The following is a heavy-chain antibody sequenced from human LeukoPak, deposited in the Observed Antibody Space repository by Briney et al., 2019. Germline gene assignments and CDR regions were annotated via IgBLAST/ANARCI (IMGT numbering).Heavy chain of an antibody. J-gene: IGHJ4*02. D-gene: IGHD6-13*01. Sequence: GSLRLSCAASGFTFSSYSMNRVRQAPGKGLEWVSVIYSGGSTYYADSVKGRFNISRDNSKNTLYLQMNSLRVEDTAVYYCVRDFVSSSWMGYWGQGTLVTVSS. V-gene: IGHV3-53*01. CDR1: GFTFSSYS. CDR2: IYSGGST. CDR3: VRDFVSSSWMGY.